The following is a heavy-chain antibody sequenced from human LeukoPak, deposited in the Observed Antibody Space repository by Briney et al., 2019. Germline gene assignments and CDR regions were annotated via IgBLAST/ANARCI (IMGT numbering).Heavy chain of an antibody. CDR3: ARHSGSSSAFDM. Sequence: SETLSLTCSVSGGSINTYYWSWIRQPPGKGLEWIGYIYYSGSTSYNPSLKSRVTISVDTSKNQLSLKLSSVTAADTAVYYCARHSGSSSAFDMWGQGTMVTVSS. V-gene: IGHV4-59*08. CDR1: GGSINTYY. D-gene: IGHD6-6*01. J-gene: IGHJ3*02. CDR2: IYYSGST.